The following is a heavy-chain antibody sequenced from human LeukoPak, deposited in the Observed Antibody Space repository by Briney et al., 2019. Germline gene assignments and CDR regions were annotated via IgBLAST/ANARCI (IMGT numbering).Heavy chain of an antibody. CDR3: ARGSWFGELKRGYYYYYMDV. D-gene: IGHD3-10*01. J-gene: IGHJ6*03. CDR2: INPNSGGT. V-gene: IGHV1-2*02. Sequence: ASVKVSCKASGYTFTGYYMHWVRQAPGQGLEWMGWINPNSGGTNYAQKFQGRVTMTRDTSISTAYMELSRLRSDDTAVYYCARGSWFGELKRGYYYYYMDVWGKGTTVTISS. CDR1: GYTFTGYY.